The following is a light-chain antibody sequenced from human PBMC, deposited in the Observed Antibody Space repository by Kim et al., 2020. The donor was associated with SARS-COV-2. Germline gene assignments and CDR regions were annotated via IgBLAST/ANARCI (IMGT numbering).Light chain of an antibody. CDR1: SSDVGSYNL. CDR2: EVS. Sequence: GQSITISCTGTSSDVGSYNLVSWYQQHPGKAPKLMIYEVSKRPSGVSNRFSGSKSGNTASLTISGLQAEDEADYYCCSCAGSSTYVVFGGGTKLTVL. CDR3: CSCAGSSTYVV. V-gene: IGLV2-23*02. J-gene: IGLJ2*01.